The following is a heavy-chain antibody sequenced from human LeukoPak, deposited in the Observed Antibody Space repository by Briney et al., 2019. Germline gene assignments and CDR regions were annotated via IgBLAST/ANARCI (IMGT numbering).Heavy chain of an antibody. J-gene: IGHJ5*02. CDR2: IGFGDDSA. V-gene: IGHV3-23*01. CDR3: AKDPPSVAGRHDWLLDS. CDR1: GFTFNNYA. D-gene: IGHD3-9*01. Sequence: GGSLRLSCAASGFTFNNYAMSWVRQAPGKGLEWVSTIGFGDDSAYYADSVKGRFTISRDNSKNTLYLQMNYLRAEDTAVYYCAKDPPSVAGRHDWLLDSWAQGTLVTVSP.